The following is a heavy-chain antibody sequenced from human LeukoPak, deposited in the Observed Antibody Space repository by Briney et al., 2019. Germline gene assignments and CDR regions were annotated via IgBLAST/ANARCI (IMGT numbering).Heavy chain of an antibody. J-gene: IGHJ3*02. CDR2: IDTAGSAT. Sequence: GGSLRLSCTASGFTFSNFWMHWVRQAPGKGLVWVSGIDTAGSATRYADSVKGRFTISRDSAKNTLFLQINSLRAEDTAVYYCAKGLVGATYDAFDIWGQGTMVTVSS. CDR3: AKGLVGATYDAFDI. D-gene: IGHD1-26*01. CDR1: GFTFSNFW. V-gene: IGHV3-74*01.